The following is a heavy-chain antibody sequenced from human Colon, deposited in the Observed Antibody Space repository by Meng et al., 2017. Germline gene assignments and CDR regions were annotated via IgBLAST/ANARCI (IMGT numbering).Heavy chain of an antibody. J-gene: IGHJ6*02. V-gene: IGHV3-48*03. Sequence: GESLKISCAASGFTFSSYEMNWVRQAPGKGLEWVSYISSSGSTIYYADSVKGRFTISSDNAKNSLYLQMNRLRAEDTAVYYCASWGRYGFYYGMDVWGQGTTVTVSS. CDR1: GFTFSSYE. CDR3: ASWGRYGFYYGMDV. CDR2: ISSSGSTI. D-gene: IGHD3-16*01.